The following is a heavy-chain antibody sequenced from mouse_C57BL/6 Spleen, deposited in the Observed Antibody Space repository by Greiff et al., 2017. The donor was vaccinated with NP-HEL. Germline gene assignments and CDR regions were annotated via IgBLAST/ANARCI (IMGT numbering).Heavy chain of an antibody. CDR3: ARGRNDGYSAWFAY. J-gene: IGHJ3*01. D-gene: IGHD2-3*01. CDR2: IYPGDGDT. CDR1: GYAFSSYW. Sequence: QVQLQQSGAELVKPGASVKISCKASGYAFSSYWMNWVKQRPGKGLEWIGQIYPGDGDTNYNGKFKGKATLTAAKSSSTAYMQLRSLTSEDSAVYFCARGRNDGYSAWFAYWGQGTLVTVSA. V-gene: IGHV1-80*01.